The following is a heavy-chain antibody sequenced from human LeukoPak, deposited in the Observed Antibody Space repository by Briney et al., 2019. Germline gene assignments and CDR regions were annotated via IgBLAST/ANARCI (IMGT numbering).Heavy chain of an antibody. CDR1: GFTVSSNY. Sequence: GGSLRLSCAASGFTVSSNYMSWVRQAPGKGLEWVAVIYSGGSTYYADSVKGRFTISRDNSKTTLYLQMNSLRAEDTAVYYCARDRRYYDILTGSYYGMDVWGQGTKVTVSS. V-gene: IGHV3-53*01. D-gene: IGHD3-9*01. CDR3: ARDRRYYDILTGSYYGMDV. J-gene: IGHJ6*02. CDR2: IYSGGST.